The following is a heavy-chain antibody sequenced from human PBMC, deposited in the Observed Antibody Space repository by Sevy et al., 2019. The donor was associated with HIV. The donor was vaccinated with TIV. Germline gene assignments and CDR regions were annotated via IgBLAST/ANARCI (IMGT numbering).Heavy chain of an antibody. CDR1: GFTFSDHY. J-gene: IGHJ4*02. CDR3: ATHAGIAVAGRVFDY. Sequence: GGSLRLSCAASGFTFSDHYMEWVRQAPGKGLEWVGRIRNKADSYTTEYAASEKGRFTISRDDSKNSLYLLMNSLKTEDTAVYYCATHAGIAVAGRVFDYWGQGTLVTVSS. V-gene: IGHV3-72*01. D-gene: IGHD6-13*01. CDR2: IRNKADSYTT.